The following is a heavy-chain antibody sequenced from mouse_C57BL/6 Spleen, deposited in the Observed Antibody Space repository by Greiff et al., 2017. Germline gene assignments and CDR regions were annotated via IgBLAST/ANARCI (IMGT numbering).Heavy chain of an antibody. Sequence: QVQLQQSGAELAKPGASVKLSCKASGYTFTSYWMHWVKQRPGQGLEWIGYINPSSGYTKYKQKFKDKATLTADKSSRTAYMQLSSLTYEDSAVYCCATYYSDQGRGAYWGQGTLVTVSA. CDR1: GYTFTSYW. V-gene: IGHV1-7*01. CDR3: ATYYSDQGRGAY. J-gene: IGHJ3*01. CDR2: INPSSGYT. D-gene: IGHD2-13*01.